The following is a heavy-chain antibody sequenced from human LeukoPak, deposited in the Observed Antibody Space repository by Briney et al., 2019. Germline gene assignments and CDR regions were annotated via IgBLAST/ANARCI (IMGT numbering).Heavy chain of an antibody. V-gene: IGHV4-30-4*07. CDR2: IYYSGST. D-gene: IGHD6-13*01. CDR3: ARTTEAHSWRTRYYDYYMDV. CDR1: GGSISSGGYS. Sequence: PSETLSLTCAVSGGSISSGGYSWSWIRQPPGKGLEWIGYIYYSGSTYYNPSLKSRVTISVDTSKNQFSLKLSSVTAADTAVYYCARTTEAHSWRTRYYDYYMDVLGKGTTVTVSS. J-gene: IGHJ6*03.